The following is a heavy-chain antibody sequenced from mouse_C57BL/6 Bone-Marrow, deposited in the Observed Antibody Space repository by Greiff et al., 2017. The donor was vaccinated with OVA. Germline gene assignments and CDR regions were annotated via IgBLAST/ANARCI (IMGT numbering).Heavy chain of an antibody. CDR3: ARKPYYSNPYYFDY. Sequence: EVKVVESGGGLVKPGGSLKLSCAASGFTFSSYAMSWVRQTPEKRLEWVATISDGGSYTYYPDNVKGRFTISSDNAKNNLYLQMSHLKSEDTAMYYCARKPYYSNPYYFDYWGQGTTLTVSS. CDR2: ISDGGSYT. CDR1: GFTFSSYA. V-gene: IGHV5-4*03. J-gene: IGHJ2*01. D-gene: IGHD2-5*01.